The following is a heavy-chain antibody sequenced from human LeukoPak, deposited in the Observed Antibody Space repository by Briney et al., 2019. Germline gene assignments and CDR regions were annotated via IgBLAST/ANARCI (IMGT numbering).Heavy chain of an antibody. D-gene: IGHD6-19*01. Sequence: PGGSLRLSCAASGFTFGGYGIHWVRQTPGKGLEWVAFTSYDGRNEYYADSVKGRFTISRDNSKNTLYLQMNSLRVEDTAIYYCARDSVGFGSGLYDWFDPWGQGTLVAVSS. CDR1: GFTFGGYG. CDR3: ARDSVGFGSGLYDWFDP. V-gene: IGHV3-30*02. J-gene: IGHJ5*02. CDR2: TSYDGRNE.